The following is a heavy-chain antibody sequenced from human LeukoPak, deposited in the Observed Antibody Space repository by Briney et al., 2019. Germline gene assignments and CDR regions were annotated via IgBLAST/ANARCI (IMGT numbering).Heavy chain of an antibody. V-gene: IGHV4-39*07. J-gene: IGHJ4*02. CDR1: GGSISSSSYY. CDR3: ARIVEATTDYFDY. D-gene: IGHD1-1*01. CDR2: IYYSGST. Sequence: SETLSLTCTVSGGSISSSSYYWGWIRQPPGKGLEWIGSIYYSGSTYYNPSLKSRVTISVDTSKNQFSLKLSSVTAADTAVYYCARIVEATTDYFDYWGQGTLVTVSS.